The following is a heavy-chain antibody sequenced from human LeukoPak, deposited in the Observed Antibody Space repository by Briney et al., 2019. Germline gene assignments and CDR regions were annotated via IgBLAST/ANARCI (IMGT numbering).Heavy chain of an antibody. Sequence: PGGSLRLSCAASGFTFSSYWMHWVRQPPGKGLEWVSSISSSSSYIYHADSVKGRFTISRDNAKNSLYLQMNSLRAEDTAVYYCARDLCSGGSCYPYYFDYWGQGTLVTVSS. CDR1: GFTFSSYW. V-gene: IGHV3-21*01. D-gene: IGHD2-15*01. CDR2: ISSSSSYI. CDR3: ARDLCSGGSCYPYYFDY. J-gene: IGHJ4*02.